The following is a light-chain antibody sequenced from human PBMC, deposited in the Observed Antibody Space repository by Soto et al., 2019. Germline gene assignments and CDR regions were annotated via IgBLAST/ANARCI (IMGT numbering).Light chain of an antibody. V-gene: IGKV1-39*01. CDR1: QSISSY. J-gene: IGKJ2*01. CDR3: QQSYSTLWT. Sequence: DIQMTQSPSSLSASVGDRVTITCRASQSISSYLNWYQQKPGKAPKLLIYAASILHSGVPSRFSGSGSGTDFTLIISSLQPEDFAPYYCQQSYSTLWTFGQGTKLEIK. CDR2: AAS.